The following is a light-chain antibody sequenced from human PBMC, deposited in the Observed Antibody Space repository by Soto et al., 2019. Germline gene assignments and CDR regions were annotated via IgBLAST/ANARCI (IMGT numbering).Light chain of an antibody. CDR1: QSLSSY. V-gene: IGKV1-39*01. CDR3: QQSFTSPWT. CDR2: SAS. J-gene: IGKJ1*01. Sequence: DIQMTQSPSSLSASVGDRVSITCRASQSLSSYLNWYQQKPGKATNLLIYSASSLQSGVPSRFSGSGSGTDFNLTISSLQPEDFASYYCQQSFTSPWTFGQGTEVEIK.